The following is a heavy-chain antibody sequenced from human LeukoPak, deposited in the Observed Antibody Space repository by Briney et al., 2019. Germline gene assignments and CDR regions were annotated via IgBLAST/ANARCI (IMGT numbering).Heavy chain of an antibody. D-gene: IGHD3-10*01. CDR3: ARGITMVRGDGNWFDP. CDR2: IYTSGST. V-gene: IGHV4-59*10. Sequence: PSETLSLTCAVYGGSFSGYYWSWIRQPAGKGLEWIGRIYTSGSTNYNPSLKSRVTISVDTSKNQFSLKLSSVTAADTAVYYCARGITMVRGDGNWFDPWGQGTLVTVSS. CDR1: GGSFSGYY. J-gene: IGHJ5*02.